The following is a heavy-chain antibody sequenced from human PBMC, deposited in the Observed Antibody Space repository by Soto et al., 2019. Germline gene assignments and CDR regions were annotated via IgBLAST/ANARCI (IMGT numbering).Heavy chain of an antibody. Sequence: GGSLRLSCAASGFTFSSYGMHWVRQAPVKGLEWVAVISYDGSNKYYADSVKGRFTISRDNSKNTLYLQMNSLRAEDTAVYYCAKGEFEWELLVGMDVWGQGTTVTVSS. CDR3: AKGEFEWELLVGMDV. D-gene: IGHD1-26*01. CDR2: ISYDGSNK. J-gene: IGHJ6*02. V-gene: IGHV3-30*18. CDR1: GFTFSSYG.